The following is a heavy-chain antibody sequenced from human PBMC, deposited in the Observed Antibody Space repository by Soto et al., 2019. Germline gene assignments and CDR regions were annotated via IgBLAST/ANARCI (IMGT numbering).Heavy chain of an antibody. CDR2: INHSGSS. V-gene: IGHV4-34*01. CDR3: ARLSTSVATRHFAY. J-gene: IGHJ4*02. Sequence: SETLSLTCAVYGGSFSDYYWTWIRQPPGKGLEWIGEINHSGSSNYNPSLGSRVTMSVDTSKNQFSLKLSFVTAADTAVYYCARLSTSVATRHFAYWGQGTLVTVSS. CDR1: GGSFSDYY. D-gene: IGHD4-17*01.